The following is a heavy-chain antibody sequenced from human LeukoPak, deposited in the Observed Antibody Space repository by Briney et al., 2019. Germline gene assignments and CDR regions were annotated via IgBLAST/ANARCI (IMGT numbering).Heavy chain of an antibody. CDR1: GGSISSGDYY. CDR2: IYYSGST. V-gene: IGHV4-30-4*08. D-gene: IGHD3-10*01. J-gene: IGHJ4*02. CDR3: ARVEHGSGSIDY. Sequence: SETLSLTCTVSGGSISSGDYYWSWIRQPPGKGLEWIGYIYYSGSTYYNPSLKSRVTISVDTSKNQFSLKLSSVTAADTAVYYCARVEHGSGSIDYWGQGTLDTVSS.